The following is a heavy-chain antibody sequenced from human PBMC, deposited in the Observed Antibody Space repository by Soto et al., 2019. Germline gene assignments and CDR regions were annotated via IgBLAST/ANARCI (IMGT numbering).Heavy chain of an antibody. CDR3: TTARHCSADACPAAE. CDR1: GFPFTTSG. V-gene: IGHV3-23*01. Sequence: EVQLLESGGGLVQPGGSLRLSCAASGFPFTTSGFLWVRQPPGEGLEWVSAIGPNPVNTNYRDSVRGRFTISRDNSRNTVFLQMSALRAEVTALYYCTTARHCSADACPAAEWGQGTLITVSS. D-gene: IGHD6-19*01. CDR2: IGPNPVNT. J-gene: IGHJ4*02.